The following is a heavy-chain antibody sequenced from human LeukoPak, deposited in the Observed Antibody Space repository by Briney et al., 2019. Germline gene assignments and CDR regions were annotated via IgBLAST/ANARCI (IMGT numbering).Heavy chain of an antibody. CDR2: INHSGST. Sequence: PSETLSLTCAVYGEYFSGYYWSWIRQPPGKGLEWIGEINHSGSTNYNPSLKRRVIISVDTSKNQFSPKLSSVTAADTAVYYCARGKYDSGGYYLDYWGQGTLVTVSS. J-gene: IGHJ4*02. V-gene: IGHV4-34*01. CDR1: GEYFSGYY. CDR3: ARGKYDSGGYYLDY. D-gene: IGHD3-22*01.